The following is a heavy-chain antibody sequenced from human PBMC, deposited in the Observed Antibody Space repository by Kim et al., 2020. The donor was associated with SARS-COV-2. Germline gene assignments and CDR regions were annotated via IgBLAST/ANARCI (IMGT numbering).Heavy chain of an antibody. CDR3: ARLYSHCFVY. D-gene: IGHD5-12*01. CDR1: GFTFSSYA. Sequence: GVSLRLSCAASGFTFSSYAMSWVRQAPGKGLESVSTINTSGGNTYYPDSVKGRFTISRDNSKNTLYLQLNSLTAEDTAVYYCARLYSHCFVYWGQGTLVT. J-gene: IGHJ4*02. CDR2: INTSGGNT. V-gene: IGHV3-23*01.